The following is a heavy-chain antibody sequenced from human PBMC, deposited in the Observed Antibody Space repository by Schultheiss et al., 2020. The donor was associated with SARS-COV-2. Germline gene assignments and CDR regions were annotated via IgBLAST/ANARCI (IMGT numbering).Heavy chain of an antibody. CDR1: GGSISSYY. CDR2: IYHSGST. J-gene: IGHJ4*02. CDR3: ARGGVVTGTSH. Sequence: SQTLSLTCTVSGGSISSYYWSWIRQPPGKGLEWIGEIYHSGSTNYNPSLKSRVTISVDKSKNQFSLKLSSVTAADTAVYYCARGGVVTGTSHWGQGTLVTVSS. V-gene: IGHV4-59*12. D-gene: IGHD1-20*01.